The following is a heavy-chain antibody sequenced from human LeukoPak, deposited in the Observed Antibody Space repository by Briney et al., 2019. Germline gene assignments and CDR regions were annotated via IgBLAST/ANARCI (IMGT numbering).Heavy chain of an antibody. CDR1: GFTFSSYS. D-gene: IGHD6-13*01. CDR3: ASVDSSSWYVFDY. Sequence: GGSLRLSCAASGFTFSSYSMNWVRQAPGKGLEWVSSISSSSSYIYYADSVKGRFTISRDNAKNSLYLQMNSLRAEDTAVYYCASVDSSSWYVFDYWGQGNLVTVSS. J-gene: IGHJ4*02. CDR2: ISSSSSYI. V-gene: IGHV3-21*01.